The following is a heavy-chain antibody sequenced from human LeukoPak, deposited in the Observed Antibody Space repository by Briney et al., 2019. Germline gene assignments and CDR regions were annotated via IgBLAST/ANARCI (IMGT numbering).Heavy chain of an antibody. CDR3: ARDRSSGYYYHP. V-gene: IGHV4-34*01. J-gene: IGHJ5*02. CDR2: INHSGST. CDR1: GGSFSGYY. D-gene: IGHD3-22*01. Sequence: SETLSLTCAVYGGSFSGYYWSWIRQPPGKGLEWIGEINHSGSTNYNPSLKSRVTISVDTSKNQFSLKLSSVTAADTAVYYCARDRSSGYYYHPWGEGTLVTVSS.